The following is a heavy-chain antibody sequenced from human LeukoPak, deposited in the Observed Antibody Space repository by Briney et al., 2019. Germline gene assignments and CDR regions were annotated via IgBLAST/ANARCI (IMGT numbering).Heavy chain of an antibody. V-gene: IGHV3-23*01. J-gene: IGHJ2*01. D-gene: IGHD3-22*01. Sequence: GGSLRLSCAASGFTFSSYAMKGVRQAPGKVLEWVSGIIGSGGSTYYADSVKGRFTISRDTSKNTLYLQMASLRAEDTAVYYCAKEGYYYDSSGYKTWYFDLWGRGTLVTVSS. CDR3: AKEGYYYDSSGYKTWYFDL. CDR2: IIGSGGST. CDR1: GFTFSSYA.